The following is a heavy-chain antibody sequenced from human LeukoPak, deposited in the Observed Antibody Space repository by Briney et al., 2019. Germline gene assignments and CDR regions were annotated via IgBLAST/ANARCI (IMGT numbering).Heavy chain of an antibody. D-gene: IGHD1-1*01. V-gene: IGHV4-30-4*08. J-gene: IGHJ4*02. Sequence: SETLSLTCTVSGGSISSGDYYWSWIRQPPGKGLEWIGYIYYSGSTYYNPSLKSRVTISVDTSKNQFSLKLSSVTAADTAVYYCARGSEWNDLYFDYWGQGTLVTVSS. CDR3: ARGSEWNDLYFDY. CDR1: GGSISSGDYY. CDR2: IYYSGST.